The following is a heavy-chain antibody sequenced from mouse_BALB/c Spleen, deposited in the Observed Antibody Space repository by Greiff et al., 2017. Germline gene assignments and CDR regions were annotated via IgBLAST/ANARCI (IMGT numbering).Heavy chain of an antibody. Sequence: EVQLQESGPGLVKPSQSLSLTCTVTGYSITSDYAWNWIRQFPGNKLEWMGYISYSGSTSYNPSLKSRISITRDTSKNQFFLQLNSVTTEDTATYYCAKLIYYDYHDVWYFDVWGAGTTVTVSS. D-gene: IGHD2-4*01. CDR1: GYSITSDYA. CDR2: ISYSGST. J-gene: IGHJ1*01. CDR3: AKLIYYDYHDVWYFDV. V-gene: IGHV3-2*02.